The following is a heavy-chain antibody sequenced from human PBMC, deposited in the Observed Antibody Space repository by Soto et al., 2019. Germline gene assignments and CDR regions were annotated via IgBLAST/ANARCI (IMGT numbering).Heavy chain of an antibody. V-gene: IGHV3-33*01. J-gene: IGHJ2*01. CDR3: ARDRHYFDL. Sequence: QVQLEESGGGVVQPGRSLRLSCAASGFSFSTYTIHWVRQAPGKGLEWVAFIWYDGSNRDYADSVKGRFTISRDNSKNTMYLQMNSMRVADTAMYFCARDRHYFDLWGRGTLVTVSS. CDR2: IWYDGSNR. CDR1: GFSFSTYT.